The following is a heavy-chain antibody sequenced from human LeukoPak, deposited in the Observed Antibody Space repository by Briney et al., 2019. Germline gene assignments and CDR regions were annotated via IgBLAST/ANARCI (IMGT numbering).Heavy chain of an antibody. J-gene: IGHJ6*02. V-gene: IGHV3-23*01. CDR2: ISGSGGST. CDR1: GFTFSGYA. D-gene: IGHD4-23*01. CDR3: AKDLGATVVTHYYYYYGMDV. Sequence: GGSLRLSCAASGFTFSGYAMSWVRQAPGKGLEWVSTISGSGGSTYYADSVKGRFTISRDNSKNTLYLQMNSLRAEDTAVYYCAKDLGATVVTHYYYYYGMDVWGQGTTVTVSS.